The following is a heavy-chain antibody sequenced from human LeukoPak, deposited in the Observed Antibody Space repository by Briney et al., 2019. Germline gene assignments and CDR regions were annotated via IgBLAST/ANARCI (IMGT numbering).Heavy chain of an antibody. CDR3: ATDSSSWYDSGYYYYMDV. Sequence: SETLSLTCIISGYTISSGYQWGWIRQPPGKGLEWIGNIYYSGSTNYNPSLKSRVTISVDTSKNQFSLKLSSVTAADTAVYYCATDSSSWYDSGYYYYMDVWGKGTTVTISS. D-gene: IGHD6-13*01. V-gene: IGHV4-38-2*02. CDR1: GYTISSGYQ. CDR2: IYYSGST. J-gene: IGHJ6*03.